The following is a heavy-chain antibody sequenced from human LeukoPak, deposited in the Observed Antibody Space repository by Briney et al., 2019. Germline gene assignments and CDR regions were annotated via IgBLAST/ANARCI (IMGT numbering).Heavy chain of an antibody. CDR2: INHSGST. J-gene: IGHJ4*02. CDR3: ARVGDFWSGYYFDY. D-gene: IGHD3-3*01. Sequence: PSETLSLTCAVYGGSFSGYYWSWIRQPPRKGLEWIGEINHSGSTNYNPSLKSRVTISVDTSKNQFSLKLSSVTAADTAVYYCARVGDFWSGYYFDYWGQGTLVTVSS. CDR1: GGSFSGYY. V-gene: IGHV4-34*01.